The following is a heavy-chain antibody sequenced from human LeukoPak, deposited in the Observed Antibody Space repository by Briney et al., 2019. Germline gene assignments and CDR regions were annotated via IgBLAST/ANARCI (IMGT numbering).Heavy chain of an antibody. CDR3: VKDNPLDY. V-gene: IGHV3-53*01. CDR1: GFTVSRSY. CDR2: IYSGGTT. D-gene: IGHD1-14*01. J-gene: IGHJ4*02. Sequence: GGSLRLSCAASGFTVSRSYMIWARQAPGKGLEWVSVIYSGGTTYYADSVKGRFTISRDNSKNTLYLQMNSLRAEDTAVYYCVKDNPLDYWGQGTLVIVSS.